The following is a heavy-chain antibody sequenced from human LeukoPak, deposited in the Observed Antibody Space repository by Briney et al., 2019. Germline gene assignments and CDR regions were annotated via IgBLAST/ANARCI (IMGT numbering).Heavy chain of an antibody. CDR3: APRNVYKGYFDN. Sequence: GASLKVSCKVSGYTFTELAMHWVRQAPGKGREWMGSFDPEDGERIYAQKLQGRLIMTEDTSTDTAYLELSSLRSDDTAVYYCAPRNVYKGYFDNWGQGTLVTVSS. D-gene: IGHD5-24*01. V-gene: IGHV1-24*01. CDR1: GYTFTELA. CDR2: FDPEDGER. J-gene: IGHJ4*02.